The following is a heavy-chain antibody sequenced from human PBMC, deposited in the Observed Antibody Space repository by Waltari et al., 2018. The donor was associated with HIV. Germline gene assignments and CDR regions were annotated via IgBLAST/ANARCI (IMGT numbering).Heavy chain of an antibody. J-gene: IGHJ6*02. CDR3: ARLRWDASFYYGLDV. CDR2: IYHSGAA. D-gene: IGHD4-17*01. Sequence: QVQLQQWGAGLLMPSETLSLTYAVYGGYFSGYYWTWIRQPQGKGLQWIAEIYHSGAANYNPSLKSRVTISVDTSKNQFSLKLRSVTAADTAVYYCARLRWDASFYYGLDVWGQGTTVTVSS. V-gene: IGHV4-34*02. CDR1: GGYFSGYY.